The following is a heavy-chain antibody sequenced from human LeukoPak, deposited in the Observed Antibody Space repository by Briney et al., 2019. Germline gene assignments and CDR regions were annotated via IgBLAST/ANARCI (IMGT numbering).Heavy chain of an antibody. D-gene: IGHD2-21*02. CDR2: ISSSGSTI. Sequence: PGGSLRLSCAASGFTFSSYEMNWVRQAPGKGLEWVSYISSSGSTIYYADSVKGRFTNSRDNAKNSLYLQMNSLRAEDTAVYYCASQQRSYCGGDCYRPPDYWGQGTLVTVSS. J-gene: IGHJ4*02. V-gene: IGHV3-48*03. CDR3: ASQQRSYCGGDCYRPPDY. CDR1: GFTFSSYE.